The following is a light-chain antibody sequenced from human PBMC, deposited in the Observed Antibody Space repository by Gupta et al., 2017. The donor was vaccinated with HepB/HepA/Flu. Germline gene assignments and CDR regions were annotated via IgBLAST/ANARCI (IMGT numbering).Light chain of an antibody. J-gene: IGLJ2*01. CDR3: QSYDSSLRVV. CDR2: GNT. V-gene: IGLV1-40*01. Sequence: QPVLTPPPPASGAPGQRVTIPCPGRSSNIGAGYDVHWYQRFPGRAPKVLTYGNTNRPSGVPDRFSGSKSGTAASLAISGLQAEDEADYYCQSYDSSLRVVFGGGTKVTVL. CDR1: SSNIGAGYD.